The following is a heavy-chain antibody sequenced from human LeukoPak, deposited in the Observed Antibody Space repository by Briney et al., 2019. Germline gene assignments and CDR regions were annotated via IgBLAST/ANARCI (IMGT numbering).Heavy chain of an antibody. V-gene: IGHV1-24*01. CDR3: ATDRVYRSSGRSWGFFDY. J-gene: IGHJ4*02. Sequence: GASVKVSCKISEYSLSDLSIHWVREAPGKGLEGRGGFDSENNKMVYSKKFEGRVTMTEATSADTAYMELTSLRSEDTAVYFCATDRVYRSSGRSWGFFDYWGQGTLVIVSS. CDR2: FDSENNKM. CDR1: EYSLSDLS. D-gene: IGHD6-19*01.